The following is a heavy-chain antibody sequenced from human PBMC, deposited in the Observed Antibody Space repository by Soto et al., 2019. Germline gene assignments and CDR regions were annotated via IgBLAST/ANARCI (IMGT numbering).Heavy chain of an antibody. Sequence: GVPLRLSCAASGFTFSSYSMNWVRQAPGKGLEWVSSISSSSSYIYYADSVKCRFTISRDNPKNSLYLQMNSLRAEDTSVYYRARPTVTTCPLCMDVWGQGTTVTVSS. CDR2: ISSSSSYI. J-gene: IGHJ6*02. D-gene: IGHD4-4*01. CDR1: GFTFSSYS. V-gene: IGHV3-21*01. CDR3: ARPTVTTCPLCMDV.